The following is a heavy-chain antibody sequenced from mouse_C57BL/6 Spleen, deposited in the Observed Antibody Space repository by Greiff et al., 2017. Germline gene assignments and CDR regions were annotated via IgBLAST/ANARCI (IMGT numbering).Heavy chain of an antibody. Sequence: VQLQQSGPELVKPGASVKISCKASGYAFSSSWMNWVKQRPGKGLEWIGRIYPGDGDTNYNGKFKGKATLTADKSSSTAYMQHRSLTSEDDAVYFCARGDYDPVYAMDYWGQGTSVTVSA. D-gene: IGHD2-4*01. V-gene: IGHV1-82*01. CDR3: ARGDYDPVYAMDY. J-gene: IGHJ4*01. CDR1: GYAFSSSW. CDR2: IYPGDGDT.